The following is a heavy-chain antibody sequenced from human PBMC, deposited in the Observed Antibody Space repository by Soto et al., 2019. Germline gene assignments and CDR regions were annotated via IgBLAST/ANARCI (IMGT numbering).Heavy chain of an antibody. Sequence: SETLSLTCAVYGGSFNDYFLSWIRHTPGKGLEWIGEINLGGITNLKRCLRSQETIPLKKPKKQLSLRLTSVTAADTAVYFCGRGYWMVTQGGGKCYSYAYGMDVWGQGTTVTVSS. D-gene: IGHD2-21*02. V-gene: IGHV4-34*01. CDR1: GGSFNDYF. J-gene: IGHJ6*02. CDR2: INLGGIT. CDR3: GRGYWMVTQGGGKCYSYAYGMDV.